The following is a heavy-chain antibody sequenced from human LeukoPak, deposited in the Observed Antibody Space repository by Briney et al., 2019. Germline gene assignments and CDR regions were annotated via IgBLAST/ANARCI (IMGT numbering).Heavy chain of an antibody. CDR1: GGSFSGYY. J-gene: IGHJ4*02. V-gene: IGHV4-59*10. D-gene: IGHD3-10*01. CDR2: IYTSGST. CDR3: ARYHGSGSPFDY. Sequence: PSETLSLTCAVYGGSFSGYYWSWIRQPPGKGLEWIGRIYTSGSTNYNPSLKSRVTMSVDTSKNQFSLKLSSVTAADTAVYYCARYHGSGSPFDYWGQGTLVTVSS.